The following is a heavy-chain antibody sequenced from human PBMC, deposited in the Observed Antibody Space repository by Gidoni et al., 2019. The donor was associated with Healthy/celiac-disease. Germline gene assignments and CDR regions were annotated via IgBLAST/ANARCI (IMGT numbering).Heavy chain of an antibody. V-gene: IGHV3-66*01. CDR3: ARDGRIRGIARD. J-gene: IGHJ4*02. Sequence: EVQLVESGGGLVQSGFTVSSNYMSWVRQAPGKGLEWVSVIYSGGSTYYADSVKGRFTISRDNSKNTLYLQMNSLRAEDTVVYYCARDGRIRGIARDWGQGTLVTVSS. CDR1: GFTVSSNY. D-gene: IGHD6-13*01. CDR2: IYSGGST.